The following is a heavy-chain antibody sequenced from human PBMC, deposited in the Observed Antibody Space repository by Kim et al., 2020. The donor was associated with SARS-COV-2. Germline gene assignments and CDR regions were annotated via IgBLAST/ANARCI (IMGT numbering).Heavy chain of an antibody. J-gene: IGHJ6*02. Sequence: ASVKVSCKASGYTFTSYAMHWVRQAPGQRLEWMGWINAGNGNTKYSQKFQGRVTITRDTSASTAYMELSSLRSEDTAVYYCARAKYYYDSSGYYYYYYYGMDVWGQGTTVTVSS. CDR2: INAGNGNT. CDR3: ARAKYYYDSSGYYYYYYYGMDV. D-gene: IGHD3-22*01. V-gene: IGHV1-3*01. CDR1: GYTFTSYA.